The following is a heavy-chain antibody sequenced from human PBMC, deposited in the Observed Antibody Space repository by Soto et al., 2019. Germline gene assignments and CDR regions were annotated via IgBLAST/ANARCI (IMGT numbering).Heavy chain of an antibody. CDR3: AGVGGYSYGGVDY. Sequence: QVQLVQSGAEVKKPGASVKVSCKPSGYTFTSYYMHWVRQAPGQGLEWMGIINPSGGSTTYAQKCQGRVTMTRDTSTSTVYMELSSLRSEDTAVYYCAGVGGYSYGGVDYWGQGTLVTVSS. V-gene: IGHV1-46*01. D-gene: IGHD5-18*01. CDR2: INPSGGST. CDR1: GYTFTSYY. J-gene: IGHJ4*02.